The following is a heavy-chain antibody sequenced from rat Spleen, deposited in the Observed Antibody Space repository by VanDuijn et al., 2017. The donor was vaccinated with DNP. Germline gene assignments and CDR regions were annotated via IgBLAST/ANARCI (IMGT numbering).Heavy chain of an antibody. CDR1: GFTFSNYD. V-gene: IGHV5-7*01. Sequence: EVQLVESGGGLVQPGRSLKLSCAASGFTFSNYDMAWVRQAPTKGLEWVATISYDGSSTYYRDSVKGRFTISRDNAKSTLYLQMDSLRSEDTATYYCARQDPLLLTLFANWGQGTLVTVSS. CDR2: ISYDGSST. CDR3: ARQDPLLLTLFAN. D-gene: IGHD1-1*01. J-gene: IGHJ3*01.